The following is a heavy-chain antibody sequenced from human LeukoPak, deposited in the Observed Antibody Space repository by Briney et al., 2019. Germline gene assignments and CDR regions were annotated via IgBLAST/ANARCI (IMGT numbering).Heavy chain of an antibody. CDR2: ISSSSSYI. D-gene: IGHD1-26*01. J-gene: IGHJ4*02. CDR1: GFTFSSYS. V-gene: IGHV3-21*01. CDR3: ARDPWGVGATAPSFDY. Sequence: GGSLRLSCAASGFTFSSYSMNWVRQAPGKGLEWVSCISSSSSYIYYADSVKGRFTISRDNAKNSLYLQTNSLRAEDTAVYYCARDPWGVGATAPSFDYWGQGTLVTVSS.